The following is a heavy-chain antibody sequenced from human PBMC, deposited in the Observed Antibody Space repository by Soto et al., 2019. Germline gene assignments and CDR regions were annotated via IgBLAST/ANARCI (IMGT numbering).Heavy chain of an antibody. CDR2: TSKDGTSE. CDR3: AKGAIYGNYFDY. J-gene: IGHJ4*02. D-gene: IGHD3-10*01. CDR1: GFIFSAYG. Sequence: HPGGSLRLSCAVSGFIFSAYGMHWVRQAPGKGLEWVAVTSKDGTSEYFADSVKGRFIISRDTSQNTLYLQMNSLRPEDTAVYYCAKGAIYGNYFDYWGQGTLVTVSS. V-gene: IGHV3-30*18.